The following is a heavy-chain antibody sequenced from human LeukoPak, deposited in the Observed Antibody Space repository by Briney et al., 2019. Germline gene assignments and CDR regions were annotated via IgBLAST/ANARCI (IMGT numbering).Heavy chain of an antibody. Sequence: GGSLRLSCAASGFSFSDYYMSWIRQAPGKGLEWVSYISESGYTIYYADSVKGRFTISRDNAKNSLYLQMNSLRAEDTGVYYCAKDRIGYCSSASCPYDYWSQGTLVTVSS. CDR3: AKDRIGYCSSASCPYDY. CDR2: ISESGYTI. V-gene: IGHV3-11*04. CDR1: GFSFSDYY. D-gene: IGHD2-2*03. J-gene: IGHJ4*02.